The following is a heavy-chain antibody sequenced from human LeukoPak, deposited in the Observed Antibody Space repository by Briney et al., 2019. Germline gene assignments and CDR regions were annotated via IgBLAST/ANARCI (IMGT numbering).Heavy chain of an antibody. D-gene: IGHD5-12*01. CDR2: IYSGGDT. J-gene: IGHJ4*02. V-gene: IGHV3-66*01. Sequence: SGGSLRLSCAASGFTVSSSYMSWVRQAPGKGLEWVSVIYSGGDTYYADFVKGRFTISRDNSKNTLYLQMNSLKAEDTAVYYCARSGYVSYFDYWGQGTLVTVSS. CDR3: ARSGYVSYFDY. CDR1: GFTVSSSY.